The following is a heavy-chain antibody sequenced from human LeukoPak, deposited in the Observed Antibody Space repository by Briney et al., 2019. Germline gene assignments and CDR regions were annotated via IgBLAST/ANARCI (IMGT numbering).Heavy chain of an antibody. CDR2: IHYSGST. J-gene: IGHJ4*02. CDR1: GGSISSHF. CDR3: ARDGYSGSSLFDY. Sequence: SETLSLTCTVSGGSISSHFWSWIRQPPGKGLEWIGYIHYSGSTNYNPSLKSRVTISIDTSKNQFSLKLSSVTAADTAVYYCARDGYSGSSLFDYWGQGTLVTVSS. D-gene: IGHD1-26*01. V-gene: IGHV4-59*11.